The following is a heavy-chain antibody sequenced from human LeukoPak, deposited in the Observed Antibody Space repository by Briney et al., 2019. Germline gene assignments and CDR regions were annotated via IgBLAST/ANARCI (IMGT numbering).Heavy chain of an antibody. Sequence: GQSLRLSCSVSGFSFSSYAMHWVRQAPGKGLEYVSSIRSNGDSTYYADSVKGRFTISRYNSKNTLFLQMSSLRAEDTAVYYCVKYRYVDYWGQGTLVTV. V-gene: IGHV3-64D*09. CDR1: GFSFSSYA. J-gene: IGHJ4*02. D-gene: IGHD3-16*02. CDR2: IRSNGDST. CDR3: VKYRYVDY.